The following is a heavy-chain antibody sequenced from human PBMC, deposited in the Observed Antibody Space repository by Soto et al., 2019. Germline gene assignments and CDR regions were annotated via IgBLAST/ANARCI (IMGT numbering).Heavy chain of an antibody. J-gene: IGHJ4*02. CDR3: AGDDRTGYYWAIDY. V-gene: IGHV1-18*04. CDR2: TRADNGGV. CDR1: GYTFTMYG. Sequence: QAHLVQSGGEVKKPGASVKVSCKASGYTFTMYGLSWVRQAPGQGPEWVGLTRADNGGVRYAKKFRGRLPLTTDTSTNTAYMELRSMRSDDTAVYYCAGDDRTGYYWAIDYWGRGTLVTVSS. D-gene: IGHD3-22*01.